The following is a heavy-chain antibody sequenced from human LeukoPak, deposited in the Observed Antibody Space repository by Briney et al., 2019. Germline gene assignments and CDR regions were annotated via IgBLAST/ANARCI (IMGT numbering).Heavy chain of an antibody. CDR2: IYYSGST. CDR3: ARATVTTWGYYYYYMDV. V-gene: IGHV4-61*05. Sequence: SETLSLTCTVSGGSISSSTYYWGWIRQPPGKGLEWIGYIYYSGSTNYNPSLKSRVTISVDTSKNQFSLKLSSVTAADTAVYYCARATVTTWGYYYYYMDVWGKGTTVTISS. D-gene: IGHD4-17*01. J-gene: IGHJ6*03. CDR1: GGSISSSTYY.